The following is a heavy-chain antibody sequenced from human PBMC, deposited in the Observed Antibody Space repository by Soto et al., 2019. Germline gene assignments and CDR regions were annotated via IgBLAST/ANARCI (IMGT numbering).Heavy chain of an antibody. V-gene: IGHV3-23*01. J-gene: IGHJ6*02. CDR3: ARDGGYSFGPGNYYGMDV. CDR1: GFTFSNFA. Sequence: GGSLRLSCAASGFTFSNFAMSWVRQAPGKGLEWVSGIIGSGDTTYYADSVKGRFTISGDKSKATLYLQMNSLRAEDTAIYYCARDGGYSFGPGNYYGMDVWGQGTTVTVSS. CDR2: IIGSGDTT. D-gene: IGHD5-18*01.